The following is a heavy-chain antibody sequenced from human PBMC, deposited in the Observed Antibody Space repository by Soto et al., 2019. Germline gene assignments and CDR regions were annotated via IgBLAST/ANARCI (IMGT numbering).Heavy chain of an antibody. CDR3: ARDLGYGLFDY. J-gene: IGHJ4*02. Sequence: EVQLVESGGGLVQPGGSLRLSCAASGFTFSSYSMNWVRQAPGKGLEWVSYISSSSSTIYYADSVKGRFTISRDNAKNSLYLQMISLRDEDTAVYYCARDLGYGLFDYWGQGTLVTVSS. D-gene: IGHD5-18*01. CDR2: ISSSSSTI. CDR1: GFTFSSYS. V-gene: IGHV3-48*02.